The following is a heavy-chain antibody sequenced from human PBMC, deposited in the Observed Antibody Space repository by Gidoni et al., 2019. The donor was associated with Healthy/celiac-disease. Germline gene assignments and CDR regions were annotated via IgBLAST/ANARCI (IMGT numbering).Heavy chain of an antibody. CDR1: GFTFDDYA. V-gene: IGHV3-9*01. D-gene: IGHD6-19*01. J-gene: IGHJ4*02. CDR3: AKDIVGSSGAYYFDY. CDR2: ISWNSGSI. Sequence: VQLVESGGGLVQPGRSLRLSCAASGFTFDDYAMHWVRQAPGKGLEWVSGISWNSGSIGYADSVKGRFTISRDNAKNSLYLQMNSLRAEDTALYYCAKDIVGSSGAYYFDYWGQGTLVTVSS.